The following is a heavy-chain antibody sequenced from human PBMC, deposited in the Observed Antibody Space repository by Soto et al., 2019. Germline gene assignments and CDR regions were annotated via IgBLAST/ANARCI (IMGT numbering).Heavy chain of an antibody. CDR1: GFTFSSYG. V-gene: IGHV3-30*18. J-gene: IGHJ4*02. CDR2: VSYDGANT. CDR3: AKSKSGVGPYQLQSFFDS. D-gene: IGHD1-26*01. Sequence: QGQLVESGGGVVQPGRSLRLSCAASGFTFSSYGMHWVRQAPGKGLEWVAVVSYDGANTYYIDSVKGRFTVSRDNSKNPVFLQMNSLRAEDTAVYYCAKSKSGVGPYQLQSFFDSWGQGALVTVSS.